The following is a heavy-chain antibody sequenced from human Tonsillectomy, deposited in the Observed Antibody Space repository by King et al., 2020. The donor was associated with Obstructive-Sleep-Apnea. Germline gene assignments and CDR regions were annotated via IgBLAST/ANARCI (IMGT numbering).Heavy chain of an antibody. D-gene: IGHD5-18*01. V-gene: IGHV4-59*01. CDR1: GGSISSYY. CDR3: ARGSSGYSYG. J-gene: IGHJ4*02. Sequence: QLQESGPGLVKPSETLSLTCTVSGGSISSYYWSWIRQPPGKVLEWIGYIYYSGTTNYNPSLTSRVTISIDTSKNQFSLRLSSVTAAGTAVYYCARGSSGYSYGWGQGTLVTVSS. CDR2: IYYSGTT.